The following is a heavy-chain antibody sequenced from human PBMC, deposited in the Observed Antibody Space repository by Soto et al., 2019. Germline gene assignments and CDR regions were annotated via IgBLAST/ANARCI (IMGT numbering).Heavy chain of an antibody. D-gene: IGHD1-1*01. CDR1: GFTVSSNY. Sequence: GESLKISCAASGFTVSSNYMSWVRQAPGKGLEWVSVIYSGGSTYYADSVKGRFTISRDNSKNTLYLQMNSLRAEDTAVYYCARDLEHWFDPWGQGTLVTVSS. V-gene: IGHV3-53*01. CDR2: IYSGGST. CDR3: ARDLEHWFDP. J-gene: IGHJ5*02.